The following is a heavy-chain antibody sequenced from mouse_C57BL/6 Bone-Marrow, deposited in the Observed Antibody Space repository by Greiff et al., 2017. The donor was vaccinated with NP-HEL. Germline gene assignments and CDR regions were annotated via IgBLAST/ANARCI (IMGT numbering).Heavy chain of an antibody. Sequence: EVKLMESGGGLVQPGGSLKLSCAASGFTFSDYGMAWVRQAPRKGPEWVAFISNLAYSIYYADTVTGRFTISRENAKNTLYLEMSSLRSEDTAMYYCARLRWLLDYAMDYWGQGTSVTVSS. CDR2: ISNLAYSI. D-gene: IGHD2-3*01. CDR3: ARLRWLLDYAMDY. CDR1: GFTFSDYG. J-gene: IGHJ4*01. V-gene: IGHV5-15*01.